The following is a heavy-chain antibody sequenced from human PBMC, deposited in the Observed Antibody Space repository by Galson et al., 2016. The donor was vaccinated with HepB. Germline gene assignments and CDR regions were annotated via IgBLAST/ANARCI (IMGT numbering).Heavy chain of an antibody. V-gene: IGHV3-33*08. J-gene: IGHJ4*02. CDR3: ARSSPVGATHAGLDY. Sequence: SLRLSCAASGFRFSSYVMSWVRQAPGKGLEWVADIWHDGWTKHYADSMKGRFTISRDNSLPTLYLHVSTLRVEDTAVYYCARSSPVGATHAGLDYWGQGTLVTVSS. CDR2: IWHDGWTK. D-gene: IGHD1-26*01. CDR1: GFRFSSYV.